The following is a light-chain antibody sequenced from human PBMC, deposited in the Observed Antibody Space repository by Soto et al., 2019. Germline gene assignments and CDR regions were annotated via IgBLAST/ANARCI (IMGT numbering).Light chain of an antibody. CDR1: QDISDY. CDR2: HAS. CDR3: QQCDSFSST. V-gene: IGKV1-33*01. J-gene: IGKJ5*01. Sequence: DIQMTQSPSSLSASVGDRVTITCQASQDISDYLNWYQQKQGKAPKLLIYHASHLETGVPSRFSGSGSGTDFTFTISSLQPEDIATYYCQQCDSFSSTFGQGTRLEIK.